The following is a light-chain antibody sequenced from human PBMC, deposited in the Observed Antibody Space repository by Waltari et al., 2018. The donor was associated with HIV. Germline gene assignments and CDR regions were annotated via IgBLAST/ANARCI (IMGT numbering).Light chain of an antibody. CDR1: SSDVGGYDY. CDR2: DVT. J-gene: IGLJ2*01. Sequence: QSALTQPLSASGSPGQSVTISCNGTSSDVGGYDYVSWYQQHPGKAPKRMLYDVTKRPSGVPDRFSGSKSGSTASLTLSGLQAEDEADYYCSSYAGSNNLIFGGGTKLTVL. V-gene: IGLV2-8*01. CDR3: SSYAGSNNLI.